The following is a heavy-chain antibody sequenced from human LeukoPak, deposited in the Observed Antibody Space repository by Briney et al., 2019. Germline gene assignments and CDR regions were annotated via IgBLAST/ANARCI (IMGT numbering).Heavy chain of an antibody. Sequence: GSSVKVSCKASGGTFNSYAISWVRQAPGQGLEWMGGIIPIFGTTNYARKFRGRVTLTADKSTRTAYMELSSLRSEDTAVYYCARDLIRYCGGDCYSVGYWGQGTLVTVSS. CDR3: ARDLIRYCGGDCYSVGY. D-gene: IGHD2-21*02. CDR2: IIPIFGTT. J-gene: IGHJ4*02. V-gene: IGHV1-69*06. CDR1: GGTFNSYA.